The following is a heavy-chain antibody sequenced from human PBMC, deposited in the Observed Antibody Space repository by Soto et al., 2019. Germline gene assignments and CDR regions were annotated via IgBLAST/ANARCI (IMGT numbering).Heavy chain of an antibody. CDR1: GFTFSSYG. V-gene: IGHV3-33*01. D-gene: IGHD6-13*01. Sequence: QVQLVESGGGVVQPGRSLRLSCAASGFTFSSYGMHWVRQAPGKGLEWVAVIWYDGSNKYYADSVKGRFTISRDNSKNTLDLQMNSLRAEDTAVYYCAREMSSSWWFDYWGQGTLVTVSS. CDR3: AREMSSSWWFDY. J-gene: IGHJ4*02. CDR2: IWYDGSNK.